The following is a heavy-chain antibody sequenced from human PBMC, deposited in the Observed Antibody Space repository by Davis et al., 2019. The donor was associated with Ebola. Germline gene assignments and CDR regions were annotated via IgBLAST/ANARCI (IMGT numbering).Heavy chain of an antibody. J-gene: IGHJ6*02. CDR1: GGSMSSYY. D-gene: IGHD6-13*01. Sequence: MPSETLSLTCTVSGGSMSSYYWSWIRQPPGKGLEWIGYIYYSGVTNYNPSLTSRVTISLDTSKNQFSLKLTSVAAADTAVYYCARDDRYSTSWYGMDVWGQGTTVTVSS. CDR3: ARDDRYSTSWYGMDV. CDR2: IYYSGVT. V-gene: IGHV4-59*01.